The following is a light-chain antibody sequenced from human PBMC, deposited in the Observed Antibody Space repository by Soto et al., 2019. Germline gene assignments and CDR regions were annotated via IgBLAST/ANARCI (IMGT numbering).Light chain of an antibody. Sequence: EIVMTQSPATLSVSPGEGATLSCRASQSVGRTLVLYQQTAGQAPRPLIFDASTRATGIPARFSGSGSGTDFTPTISSLEPPDSAVYYCQQHNVWPTVTFGQGTRLEIK. CDR1: QSVGRT. V-gene: IGKV3D-15*01. CDR2: DAS. CDR3: QQHNVWPTVT. J-gene: IGKJ5*01.